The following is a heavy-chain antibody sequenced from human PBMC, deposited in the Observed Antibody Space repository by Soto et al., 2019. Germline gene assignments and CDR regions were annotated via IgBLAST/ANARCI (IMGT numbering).Heavy chain of an antibody. CDR3: ARYCSGGSCPTPYGMDV. CDR1: GYSISSGYY. Sequence: PSETLSLTCAVSGYSISSGYYWGWIRQPPGKGLEWIGSIYHSGSTYYNPSLKSRVTISVDTSKNQFSLKLSSVTAADTAVYYCARYCSGGSCPTPYGMDVWGQGTTVTVS. V-gene: IGHV4-38-2*01. D-gene: IGHD2-15*01. CDR2: IYHSGST. J-gene: IGHJ6*02.